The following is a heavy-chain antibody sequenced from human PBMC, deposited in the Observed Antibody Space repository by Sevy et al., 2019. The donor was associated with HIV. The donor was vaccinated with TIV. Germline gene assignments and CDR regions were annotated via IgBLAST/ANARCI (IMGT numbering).Heavy chain of an antibody. Sequence: GGSLRLSCAASGFTFSSYSMSWVRQAPGKGLEWVSAISGSGGSTYYADSVKGRFTISRDNSKNTLYLQMNSLRAEDRAVYYCAKVQGRSDFWSGYSNDYWGQGTLVTVSS. V-gene: IGHV3-23*01. J-gene: IGHJ4*02. CDR3: AKVQGRSDFWSGYSNDY. CDR1: GFTFSSYS. CDR2: ISGSGGST. D-gene: IGHD3-3*01.